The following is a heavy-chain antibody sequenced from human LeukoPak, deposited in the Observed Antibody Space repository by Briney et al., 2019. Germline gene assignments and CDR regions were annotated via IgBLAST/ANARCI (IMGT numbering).Heavy chain of an antibody. J-gene: IGHJ4*02. CDR1: GFTFGSYG. V-gene: IGHV3-30*18. CDR3: AKDPRAEVLLWFGVDY. D-gene: IGHD3-10*01. CDR2: ISYDGSNK. Sequence: GGSLRLSCAASGFTFGSYGMHWVRQAPGKGLEWVAVISYDGSNKYYADSVKGRFTISRDSSKNTLYLQMNSLRAEDTAVYYCAKDPRAEVLLWFGVDYWGQGTLVTVSS.